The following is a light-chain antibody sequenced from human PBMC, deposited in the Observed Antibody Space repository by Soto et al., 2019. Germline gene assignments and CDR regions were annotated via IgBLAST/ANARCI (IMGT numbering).Light chain of an antibody. Sequence: EVELTQSPDILSVSPGETATLSCRASQSVRSNLAWYQQKPGQAPRLLIYGASTRATGIPARFSGSGSGREFTLTISSLQSEDFVIYYCQQYNNWPPMSTFGQGTKLEMK. V-gene: IGKV3-15*01. CDR1: QSVRSN. CDR3: QQYNNWPPMST. CDR2: GAS. J-gene: IGKJ2*01.